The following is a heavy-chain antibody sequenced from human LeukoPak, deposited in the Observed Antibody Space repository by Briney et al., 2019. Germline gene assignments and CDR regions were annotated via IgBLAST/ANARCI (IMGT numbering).Heavy chain of an antibody. CDR2: ISSSSSTI. J-gene: IGHJ4*02. Sequence: GGSLRLSCAASGFTFSSYSMNWVRQAPGKGLEWVSYISSSSSTIYYADSVKGRFTISRDNAKNSLYLQMNSLRAEDTAVYYCARCPPGDLGSLSDYWGQGTLVTVSS. V-gene: IGHV3-48*01. CDR1: GFTFSSYS. D-gene: IGHD3-16*01. CDR3: ARCPPGDLGSLSDY.